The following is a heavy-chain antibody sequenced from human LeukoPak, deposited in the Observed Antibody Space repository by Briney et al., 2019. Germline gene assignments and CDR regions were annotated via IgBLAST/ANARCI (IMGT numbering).Heavy chain of an antibody. D-gene: IGHD6-13*01. CDR2: INAYNGNT. CDR3: ARQYSSSWYTNYGTDV. J-gene: IGHJ6*02. Sequence: ASVKVSCKASGYTFTSYGISWVRQAPGQGLEWMGWINAYNGNTKYAQKLQGRVTMTTDTSTSTTYMEPRSLRSDDTAVYYCARQYSSSWYTNYGTDVWGQGTTVTVSS. V-gene: IGHV1-18*01. CDR1: GYTFTSYG.